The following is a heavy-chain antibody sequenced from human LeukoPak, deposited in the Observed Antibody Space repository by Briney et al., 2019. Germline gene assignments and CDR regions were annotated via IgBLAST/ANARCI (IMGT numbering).Heavy chain of an antibody. J-gene: IGHJ4*02. CDR1: GFTFSSYA. D-gene: IGHD6-13*01. CDR2: ISGSGGST. V-gene: IGHV3-23*01. Sequence: PGGSLRLSCAASGFTFSSYAMSWVRQAPGKGLEWVSFISGSGGSTYYADSVKGRFTISRDNSKNTLYLQMNSLRAEDSAIYYCAREPTYTSSWYSTCDYWGQGTLVTVSS. CDR3: AREPTYTSSWYSTCDY.